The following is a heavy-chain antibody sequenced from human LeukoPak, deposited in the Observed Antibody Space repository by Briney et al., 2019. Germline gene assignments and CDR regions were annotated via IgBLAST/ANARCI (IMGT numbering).Heavy chain of an antibody. D-gene: IGHD3-10*01. CDR3: AKSERATYGSGNYAFDV. CDR1: GFTFSNYA. J-gene: IGHJ3*01. Sequence: GGSLRLSCAASGFTFSNYAMTWVHQAPGKGLEWVSSIAGSGFNTYEADSVKGRFTISRDNSKNALFLQMDSLRVEDTAVYYCAKSERATYGSGNYAFDVWGQGTMVTVSS. CDR2: IAGSGFNT. V-gene: IGHV3-23*01.